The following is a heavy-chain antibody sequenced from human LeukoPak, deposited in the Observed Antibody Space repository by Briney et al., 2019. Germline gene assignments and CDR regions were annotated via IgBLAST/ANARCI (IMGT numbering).Heavy chain of an antibody. CDR1: GYTFTGYY. J-gene: IGHJ5*02. V-gene: IGHV1-8*03. CDR3: ARGHRGGYYGRWFDP. Sequence: ASVKVSCKASGYTFTGYYMHWVRQAPGQGLEWMGWMNPNSGNTGYAQKFQGRVTITRNTSISTAYMELSSLRSEDTAVYYCARGHRGGYYGRWFDPWGQXTLVTVSS. CDR2: MNPNSGNT. D-gene: IGHD3-3*01.